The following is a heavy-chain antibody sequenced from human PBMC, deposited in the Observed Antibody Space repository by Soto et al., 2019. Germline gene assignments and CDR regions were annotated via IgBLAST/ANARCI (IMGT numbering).Heavy chain of an antibody. CDR1: GYTFTSYG. V-gene: IGHV1-18*01. CDR3: ARREVYYYGSGSYYNRDYFDY. Sequence: GASVKVSCKASGYTFTSYGISWVRQAPGQGREGMGWISAYNGNTNYAQKLQGRVTMTTDTSTSTAYMELRSLRSDDTAVYYCARREVYYYGSGSYYNRDYFDYWGQGPLVTVS. D-gene: IGHD3-10*01. CDR2: ISAYNGNT. J-gene: IGHJ4*02.